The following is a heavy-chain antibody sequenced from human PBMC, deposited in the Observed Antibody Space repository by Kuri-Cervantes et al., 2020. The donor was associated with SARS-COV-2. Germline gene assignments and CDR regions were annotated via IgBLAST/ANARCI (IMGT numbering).Heavy chain of an antibody. CDR3: ARSTSGRIWWELSRAFDI. V-gene: IGHV1-69*13. Sequence: SVNVSCKASGGTFSSYAISWVRQAPGQGLEWMGGIIPIFGTANYAQKFQGRVTITADESTSTAYMELSSLRSEDTAVYYCARSTSGRIWWELSRAFDIWGQGTMVTVSS. CDR1: GGTFSSYA. J-gene: IGHJ3*02. CDR2: IIPIFGTA. D-gene: IGHD1-26*01.